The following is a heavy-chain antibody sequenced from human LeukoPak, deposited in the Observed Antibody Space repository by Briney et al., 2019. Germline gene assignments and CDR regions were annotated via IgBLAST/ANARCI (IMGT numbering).Heavy chain of an antibody. Sequence: SETLSLTCTVSGGSISSYYWSWIRQPPGKGLEWIGSIYYSGSTYYNPSLKSRVTISVDTSKNQFSLKVSSVTAADTAVYYCARLGGNQVLYYFDYWGQGTLVTVSS. CDR2: IYYSGST. J-gene: IGHJ4*02. V-gene: IGHV4-39*01. CDR3: ARLGGNQVLYYFDY. CDR1: GGSISSYY. D-gene: IGHD1-14*01.